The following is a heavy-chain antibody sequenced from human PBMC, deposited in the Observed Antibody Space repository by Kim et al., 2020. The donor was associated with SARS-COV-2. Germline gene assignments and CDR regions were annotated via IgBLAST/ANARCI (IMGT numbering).Heavy chain of an antibody. V-gene: IGHV3-21*01. Sequence: GGSLRLSCAASGFTFSSYSMNWVRQAPGKGLEWVSSISSSSSYIYYADSVKGRFTISRDNAKNSLYLQMNSLRAEDTAVYYCARDLGRESGNYYDSSGAFDPWGQGTLVTVSS. CDR3: ARDLGRESGNYYDSSGAFDP. D-gene: IGHD3-22*01. CDR2: ISSSSSYI. CDR1: GFTFSSYS. J-gene: IGHJ5*02.